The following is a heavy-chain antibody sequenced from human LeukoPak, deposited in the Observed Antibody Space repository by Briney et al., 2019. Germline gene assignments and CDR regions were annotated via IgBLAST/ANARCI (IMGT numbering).Heavy chain of an antibody. V-gene: IGHV4-34*01. D-gene: IGHD5-12*01. CDR1: GGSFSGYD. Sequence: SETLSLTCAVYGGSFSGYDWSWIRQPPGKGLEWIGEINHSGSTNYNPSLKSRVTISVDSSKNQFSLKVSSVTAADTAVYYCARGDIVATSHYYYFYYMDVWDKGTTVTVSS. J-gene: IGHJ6*03. CDR2: INHSGST. CDR3: ARGDIVATSHYYYFYYMDV.